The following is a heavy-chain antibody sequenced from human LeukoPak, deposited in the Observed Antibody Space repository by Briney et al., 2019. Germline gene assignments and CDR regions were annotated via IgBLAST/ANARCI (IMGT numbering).Heavy chain of an antibody. CDR1: GFTFSSYS. Sequence: GGSLRLSCAASGFTFSSYSMNWVRQAPGKGLEWVSSISSSSSYIYYADSVKGRFTISRDNAKNSLYLQMNSLRGEDTAVYYCAGLGCSSTSCYGDHDFDIWGQGTMVTVST. CDR2: ISSSSSYI. V-gene: IGHV3-21*01. D-gene: IGHD2-2*01. J-gene: IGHJ3*02. CDR3: AGLGCSSTSCYGDHDFDI.